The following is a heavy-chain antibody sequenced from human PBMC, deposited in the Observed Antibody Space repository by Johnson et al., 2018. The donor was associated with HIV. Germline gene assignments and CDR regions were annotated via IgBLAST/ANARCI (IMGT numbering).Heavy chain of an antibody. CDR2: IYSGGST. V-gene: IGHV3-66*01. J-gene: IGHJ3*02. Sequence: VQLVESGGGLVQPGGSLRLSCAASGFTVSRNYMSWVRQAPGKGLEWVSVIYSGGSTHFADSVKGRFTISRDNSKNTVYLQMNSLRAEDTAVYYCARARYDYVWGSYRFDAFDIWGQGTMVTVSS. CDR3: ARARYDYVWGSYRFDAFDI. CDR1: GFTVSRNY. D-gene: IGHD3-16*02.